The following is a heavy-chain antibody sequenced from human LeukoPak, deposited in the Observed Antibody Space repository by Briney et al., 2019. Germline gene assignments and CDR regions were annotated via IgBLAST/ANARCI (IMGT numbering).Heavy chain of an antibody. J-gene: IGHJ4*02. CDR2: INPSGGST. D-gene: IGHD3-22*01. CDR1: GYTFTDYY. CDR3: ARDQTYYYDSRGYMAYYFDY. V-gene: IGHV1-46*01. Sequence: ASVKVSCKASGYTFTDYYMHWVRQAPGQGLEWMGIINPSGGSTSYAQKFQGRVTMTRDTSASTVYMELSSLRSEDTAVYYCARDQTYYYDSRGYMAYYFDYWGQGTLVTVSS.